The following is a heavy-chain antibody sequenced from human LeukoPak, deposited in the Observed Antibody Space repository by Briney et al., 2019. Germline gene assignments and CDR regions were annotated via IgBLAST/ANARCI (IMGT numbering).Heavy chain of an antibody. Sequence: GGSLRLSCAASGFTFSSYAMSWVRQAPGKGLEWVSAISRSGGSTYYADSVKGRFTISRDNSKNTLYLQMNSLRAEDTAVYYCAKDYQLTTTSGHDDAFDLWGQGTMVTVSS. CDR1: GFTFSSYA. J-gene: IGHJ3*01. CDR2: ISRSGGST. V-gene: IGHV3-23*01. CDR3: AKDYQLTTTSGHDDAFDL. D-gene: IGHD2-2*01.